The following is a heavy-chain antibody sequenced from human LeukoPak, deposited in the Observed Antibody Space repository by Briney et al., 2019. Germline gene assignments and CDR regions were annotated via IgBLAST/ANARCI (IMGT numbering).Heavy chain of an antibody. Sequence: SQTLSLTCTVSGDSVSSGGYHWSWIRHHPGEGLECIGHIYHSASTYYNSSLKSRVNISVVTSKNQFSLRLRSVSAADTAVYYCARLYRNWGVRHFDYWGQGTLVTVSS. D-gene: IGHD7-27*01. CDR2: IYHSAST. CDR1: GDSVSSGGYH. J-gene: IGHJ4*02. CDR3: ARLYRNWGVRHFDY. V-gene: IGHV4-31*03.